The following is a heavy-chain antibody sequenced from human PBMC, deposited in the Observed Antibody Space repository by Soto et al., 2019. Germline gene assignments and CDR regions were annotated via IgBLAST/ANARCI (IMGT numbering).Heavy chain of an antibody. V-gene: IGHV3-23*01. CDR1: GFTFSNYG. Sequence: GGSLRLSCAASGFTFSNYGMYWVRQAPGKELEWVSAISSSGGSTAYADSVKGRFTISRDNSKNTLYLQMNSLRAEDTAVYYCAKGIGQYYYYYGMDVWGQGTTVTVSS. CDR3: AKGIGQYYYYYGMDV. CDR2: ISSSGGST. J-gene: IGHJ6*02.